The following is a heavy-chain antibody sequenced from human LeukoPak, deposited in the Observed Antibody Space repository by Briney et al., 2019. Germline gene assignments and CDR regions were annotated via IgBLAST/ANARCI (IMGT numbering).Heavy chain of an antibody. CDR3: ARGPSNLYYYDSSGYETFDY. CDR2: INHSGST. Sequence: PSETLSLTCAVYGGSFSGYYWSWIRQPPGKGLEWIVEINHSGSTNYNPSLKSRVTISVDTSKNQFSLKLSSVTAADTAVYYCARGPSNLYYYDSSGYETFDYWGQGTLVTVSS. V-gene: IGHV4-34*01. CDR1: GGSFSGYY. J-gene: IGHJ4*02. D-gene: IGHD3-22*01.